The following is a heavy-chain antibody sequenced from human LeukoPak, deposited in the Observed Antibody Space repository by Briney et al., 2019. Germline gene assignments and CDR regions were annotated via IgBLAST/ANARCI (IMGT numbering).Heavy chain of an antibody. Sequence: PGGSLRLSCAASGFTFDDYAMHWVRQAPGKGLEWVSGISWNSGSIGYADSVKGRFTISRDNAKNSLYLQMNSQRAEDTALYYCAKDMRRGGDPWGQGTLVTVSS. V-gene: IGHV3-9*01. CDR1: GFTFDDYA. J-gene: IGHJ5*02. CDR3: AKDMRRGGDP. CDR2: ISWNSGSI. D-gene: IGHD3-10*01.